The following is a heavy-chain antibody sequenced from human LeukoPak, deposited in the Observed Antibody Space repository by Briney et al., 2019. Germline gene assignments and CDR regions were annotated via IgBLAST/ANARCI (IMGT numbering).Heavy chain of an antibody. CDR2: IYTSGST. Sequence: SETLSLTCTVYAGSIISYYWSSIRQPAGKGLEWIGRIYTSGSTNYNPSLKSRVTMSVDTSKNQFSLKLSSVTAADTAVSDCASERTVVVITGGWFDPWGQGTLVTVSS. J-gene: IGHJ5*02. D-gene: IGHD3-22*01. CDR3: ASERTVVVITGGWFDP. V-gene: IGHV4-4*07. CDR1: AGSIISYY.